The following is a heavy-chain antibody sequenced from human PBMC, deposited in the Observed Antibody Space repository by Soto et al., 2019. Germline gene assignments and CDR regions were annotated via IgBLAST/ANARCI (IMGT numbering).Heavy chain of an antibody. V-gene: IGHV3-13*01. D-gene: IGHD6-13*01. J-gene: IGHJ4*02. CDR2: IGTAGDT. CDR3: ARRHSSSWSGEYFDY. CDR1: GFTFSSYD. Sequence: GGSLRLSCAASGFTFSSYDMHWVRQATGKGLEWVSAIGTAGDTYYPGSVKGRFTISRENAKNSLYLQMNSLRAGDTAVYYCARRHSSSWSGEYFDYWGQGTLVTVSS.